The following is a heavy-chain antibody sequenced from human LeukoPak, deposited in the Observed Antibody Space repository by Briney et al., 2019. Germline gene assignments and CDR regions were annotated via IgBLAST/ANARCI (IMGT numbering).Heavy chain of an antibody. CDR1: GGSFSGYY. D-gene: IGHD5-12*01. CDR3: ARAISSGYDRLYFQH. J-gene: IGHJ1*01. CDR2: INHSGST. Sequence: PSETLPLTCAVYGGSFSGYYWSWIRQPPGKGLEWIGEINHSGSTNYNPSLKSRVTISVDTSKNQFSLKLSSVTAADTAVYYCARAISSGYDRLYFQHWGQGTLVTVSS. V-gene: IGHV4-34*01.